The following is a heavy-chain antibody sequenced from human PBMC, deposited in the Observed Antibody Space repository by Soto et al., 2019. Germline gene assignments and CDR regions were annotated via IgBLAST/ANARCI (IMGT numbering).Heavy chain of an antibody. CDR3: HGAAAGNTHLNAFDI. CDR1: GYTFTSYG. CDR2: ISAYNGNT. J-gene: IGHJ3*02. V-gene: IGHV1-18*01. Sequence: ASVKVSCKASGYTFTSYGISWVRQAPGQGLEWMGWISAYNGNTNYAQKLQGRVTMTTDTSTSTAYMELRSLRSDDTAVYYCHGAAAGNTHLNAFDIWGQGTMVTVSS. D-gene: IGHD6-13*01.